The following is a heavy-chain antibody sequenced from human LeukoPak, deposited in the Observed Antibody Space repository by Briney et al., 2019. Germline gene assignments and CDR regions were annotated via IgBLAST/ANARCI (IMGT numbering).Heavy chain of an antibody. CDR3: AKDQGDYPIYYFDY. Sequence: GGSLRLSCAASGFTFSSYGMHWVRQAPGKGLEWVAVISYDGSNKYYADSVKGRFTISRDNSKNTLYLQMNSLRAEDTAVYYCAKDQGDYPIYYFDYWGQGTLVTVSS. CDR2: ISYDGSNK. D-gene: IGHD4-17*01. CDR1: GFTFSSYG. J-gene: IGHJ4*02. V-gene: IGHV3-30*18.